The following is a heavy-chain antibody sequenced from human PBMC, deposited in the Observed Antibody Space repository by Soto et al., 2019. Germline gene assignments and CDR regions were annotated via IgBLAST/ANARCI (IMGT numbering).Heavy chain of an antibody. V-gene: IGHV3-23*01. J-gene: IGHJ5*01. CDR1: GFKFSNYA. D-gene: IGHD3-16*01. CDR2: ISATGGGT. CDR3: AKDRRAGGNSAFYFDF. Sequence: PGGSLRLSCAASGFKFSNYAMSWVRQAPGKGLEWVSLISATGGGTYYADSVKGRFTISRDNSHNTLYLQVHSLTAEDTAVYYCAKDRRAGGNSAFYFDFWGHGPQVTVPS.